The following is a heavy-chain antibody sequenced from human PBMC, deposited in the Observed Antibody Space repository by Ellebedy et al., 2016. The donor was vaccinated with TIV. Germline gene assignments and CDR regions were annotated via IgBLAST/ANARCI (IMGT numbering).Heavy chain of an antibody. Sequence: GGSLRLSXKGSGYSFTRYWLGWVRQMPGKGLEWMGIIYPADSDTRYSPSFQGRVTISADRSISTASLLWSSLKASDTAIYYCARPSLYSGSSRYGMDVWGQGTTVTVSS. CDR1: GYSFTRYW. J-gene: IGHJ6*02. CDR2: IYPADSDT. V-gene: IGHV5-51*01. D-gene: IGHD6-6*01. CDR3: ARPSLYSGSSRYGMDV.